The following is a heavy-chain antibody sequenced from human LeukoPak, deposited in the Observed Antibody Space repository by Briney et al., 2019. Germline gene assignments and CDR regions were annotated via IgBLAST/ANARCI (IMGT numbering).Heavy chain of an antibody. CDR2: ISGSGSSM. J-gene: IGHJ3*02. CDR3: ARDQTGYCSSSNCYTSAFDI. D-gene: IGHD2-2*02. CDR1: GFTFSTYS. Sequence: GGSLRLSCAASGFTFSTYSMNWVRQAPGKGLEWVSYISGSGSSMYYADSVKGRFTISRDNARNSLYLEMNSLRAEDAAVYYCARDQTGYCSSSNCYTSAFDIWGQGTMVTVPA. V-gene: IGHV3-48*01.